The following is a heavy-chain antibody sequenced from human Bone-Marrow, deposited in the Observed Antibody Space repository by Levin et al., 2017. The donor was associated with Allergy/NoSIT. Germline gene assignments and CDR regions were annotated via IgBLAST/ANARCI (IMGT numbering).Heavy chain of an antibody. CDR1: GASFNDYF. Sequence: PSETLSLTCSVSGASFNDYFWSWIRQPAGEELEWIGRIDTSGNTNHNPSLRSRVTMSINTSKMQFSLRLSSVTAADSAVYYCARDDKVQGGGSNWFETWGQGLLVTVSS. CDR2: IDTSGNT. V-gene: IGHV4-4*07. J-gene: IGHJ5*02. CDR3: ARDDKVQGGGSNWFET. D-gene: IGHD3-16*01.